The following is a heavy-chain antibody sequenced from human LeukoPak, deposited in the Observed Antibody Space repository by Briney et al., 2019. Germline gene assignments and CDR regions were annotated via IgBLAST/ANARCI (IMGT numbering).Heavy chain of an antibody. CDR1: GFTFSGYA. V-gene: IGHV3-23*01. CDR2: ISGSGGST. D-gene: IGHD3-3*01. J-gene: IGHJ4*02. CDR3: AKFQHYDFWSGYQ. Sequence: PGGSLRLSCEASGFTFSGYAMSWVRQAPGKGLEWVSAISGSGGSTYYADSVKGRFTISGDNSKNTLYLQMNSLRAEDTAVYYCAKFQHYDFWSGYQWGQGTLVTVSS.